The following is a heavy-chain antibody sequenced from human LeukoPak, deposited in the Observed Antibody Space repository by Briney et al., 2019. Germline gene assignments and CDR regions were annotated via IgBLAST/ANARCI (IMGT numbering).Heavy chain of an antibody. Sequence: GGSLRLSCVASGFTFSSYWMHWVRQAPGKGLVWVSGMNTDGSTTRHADSVKGRFTISRDNAKNTLYLEMNSLRAEDTAVYYCTRGNTSGYFFVYWGQGTLVTVSS. V-gene: IGHV3-74*01. CDR1: GFTFSSYW. D-gene: IGHD3-22*01. CDR2: MNTDGSTT. J-gene: IGHJ4*02. CDR3: TRGNTSGYFFVY.